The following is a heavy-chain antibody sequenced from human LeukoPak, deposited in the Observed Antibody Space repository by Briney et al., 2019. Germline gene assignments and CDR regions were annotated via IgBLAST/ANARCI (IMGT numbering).Heavy chain of an antibody. J-gene: IGHJ6*02. CDR1: GYTFTSYY. V-gene: IGHV1-46*01. D-gene: IGHD2-8*01. CDR2: INPSGGST. Sequence: ASVKVSCKASGYTFTSYYMHWVRQAPGQGLEWMGIINPSGGSTSYAQKFQGRVTMTRDTSTSTVYMELSSLRSEDTAVYYCARVTTRMLDYYYGMDVWSQGTTVTVSS. CDR3: ARVTTRMLDYYYGMDV.